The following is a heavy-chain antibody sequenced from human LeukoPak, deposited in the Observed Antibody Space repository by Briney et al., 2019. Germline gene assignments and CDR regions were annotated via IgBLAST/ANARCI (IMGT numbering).Heavy chain of an antibody. CDR2: IIPIFGTA. CDR3: ARGGVPAATPYCYYGMDV. V-gene: IGHV1-69*13. D-gene: IGHD2-2*01. CDR1: GGTFSSYA. Sequence: GASVKVSCKASGGTFSSYAISWVRQAPGQGLEWMGGIIPIFGTANYAQKFQGRVTITADESTSTAYMELSSLRSEDTAVYYCARGGVPAATPYCYYGMDVWGKGTTVTVSS. J-gene: IGHJ6*04.